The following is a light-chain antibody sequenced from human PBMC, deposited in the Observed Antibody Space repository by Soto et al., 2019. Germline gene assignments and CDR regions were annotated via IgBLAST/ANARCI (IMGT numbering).Light chain of an antibody. Sequence: DIQMTQSPSSLSASLGDSVTITCRASQDIKKFLAWYQQRPGEVPKVLIYAASSLRPGVPTRFSGNGSGTDFTFTNNSLQPEDVATYYCQKYDRAPATFGQGTKVDVK. CDR1: QDIKKF. J-gene: IGKJ1*01. V-gene: IGKV1-27*01. CDR3: QKYDRAPAT. CDR2: AAS.